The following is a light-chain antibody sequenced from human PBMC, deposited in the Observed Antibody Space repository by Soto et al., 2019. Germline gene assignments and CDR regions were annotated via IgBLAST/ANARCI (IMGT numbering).Light chain of an antibody. V-gene: IGKV3-20*01. J-gene: IGKJ5*01. CDR1: QSVSRR. CDR3: QQYGXSXIN. CDR2: GAS. Sequence: IVLTPSPATLSSFPGDRATLSCRSSQSVSRRLAWYQQRPGQSPRLLISGASMRASGVPVRFIGSGSGTDFTLTITRLEPEDFAVXXXQQYGXSXINXGLGTRREIK.